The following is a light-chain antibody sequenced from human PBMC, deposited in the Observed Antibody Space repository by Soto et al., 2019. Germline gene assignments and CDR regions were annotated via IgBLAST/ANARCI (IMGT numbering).Light chain of an antibody. CDR3: QQQDT. V-gene: IGKV3-11*01. J-gene: IGKJ4*01. Sequence: EIVLTQSPATVSLSTRERATLSCRASQSVSSYLAWYQQKPGQAPRLLIYDASNRATGIPARFSGSGSGTDFTLSISSLEPEDFAVYYCQQQDTFGGGTKVDTK. CDR1: QSVSSY. CDR2: DAS.